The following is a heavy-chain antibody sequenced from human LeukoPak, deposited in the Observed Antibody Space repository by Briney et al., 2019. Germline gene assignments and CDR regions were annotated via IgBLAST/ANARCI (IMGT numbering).Heavy chain of an antibody. CDR1: GYTFTGYY. CDR2: INPNSGET. CDR3: ARGETEETGTRPDAFDI. V-gene: IGHV1-2*02. J-gene: IGHJ3*02. Sequence: ASVKLSCKASGYTFTGYYMHWVRQAPGQGLEWMGWINPNSGETKYAQKFQGRVTMTRDTSISTAYMELTRLRSDDSAVYYCARGETEETGTRPDAFDIWGQGTMVTVSS. D-gene: IGHD6-13*01.